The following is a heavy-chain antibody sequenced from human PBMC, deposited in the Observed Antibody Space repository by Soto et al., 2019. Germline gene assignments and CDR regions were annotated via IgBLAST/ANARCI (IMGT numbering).Heavy chain of an antibody. CDR2: IYYSGST. D-gene: IGHD3-3*01. CDR3: ARQWYYDFWSGYYGDYFDY. V-gene: IGHV4-39*01. Sequence: SETLSLTCTVSGGSISSSSYYWGWIRQPPGKGLEWIGSIYYSGSTYYNPSLKSRVTISVDTSKNQFSLKLSSVTAADTAVYYCARQWYYDFWSGYYGDYFDYWGQGTLVTVSS. CDR1: GGSISSSSYY. J-gene: IGHJ4*02.